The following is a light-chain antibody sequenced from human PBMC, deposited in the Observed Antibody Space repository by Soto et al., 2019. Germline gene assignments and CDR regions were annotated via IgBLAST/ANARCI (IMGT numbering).Light chain of an antibody. CDR2: AAS. CDR3: QHRSSTPIT. J-gene: IGKJ5*01. V-gene: IGKV1-39*01. CDR1: QSISSY. Sequence: IRMTQSPYSLSASVGDRVTITCRASQSISSYLNWYQQKPGKAPNLLIYAASRLQSGVPSRFSGSGSGTDFTLNISSLQPEDFATYYCQHRSSTPITFGQGTRLDIK.